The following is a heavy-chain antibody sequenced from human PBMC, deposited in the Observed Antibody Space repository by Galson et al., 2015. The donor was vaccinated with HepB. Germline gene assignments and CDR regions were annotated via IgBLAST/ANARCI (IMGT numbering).Heavy chain of an antibody. Sequence: SLRLSCAASGFTFSSYSMNWVRQAPGKGPEWVSSISSSSSYIYYADSVKDRFTISRDNAKNSLYLQMNSLRAEDTAVYYCARDYDILTGYYKGKYYFDYWGQGTLVTVSS. D-gene: IGHD3-9*01. CDR2: ISSSSSYI. J-gene: IGHJ4*02. CDR1: GFTFSSYS. CDR3: ARDYDILTGYYKGKYYFDY. V-gene: IGHV3-21*01.